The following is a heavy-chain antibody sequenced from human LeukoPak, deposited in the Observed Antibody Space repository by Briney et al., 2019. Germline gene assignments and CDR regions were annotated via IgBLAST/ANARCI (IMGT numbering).Heavy chain of an antibody. CDR1: GGSISSGSYA. V-gene: IGHV4-61*02. CDR2: IYTSGST. D-gene: IGHD2-2*01. CDR3: ARDGRVGSTSSWYYYYGMDV. J-gene: IGHJ6*02. Sequence: SETLSLTCTVAGGSISSGSYAWFWSRQPAGKGLQWIARIYTSGSTNYNPSLKSRITISVDTSKNQFSLKLSSVAAAETAVYYCARDGRVGSTSSWYYYYGMDVWGQGTTVTVSS.